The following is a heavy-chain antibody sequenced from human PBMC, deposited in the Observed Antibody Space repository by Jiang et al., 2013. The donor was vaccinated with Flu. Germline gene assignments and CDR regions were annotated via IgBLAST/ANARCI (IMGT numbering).Heavy chain of an antibody. J-gene: IGHJ6*02. CDR2: IKQDGSEK. CDR3: ARDRGASVTTLVMDV. CDR1: GFTFSSYW. Sequence: QLVESGGGLVQPGGSLRLSCAASGFTFSSYWMSWVRQAPGKGLEWVANIKQDGSEKYYVDSVKGRFTISRDNAKNSLYLQMNSLRAEDTAVYYCARDRGASVTTLVMDVWGQGTTVTVSS. V-gene: IGHV3-7*05. D-gene: IGHD4-11*01.